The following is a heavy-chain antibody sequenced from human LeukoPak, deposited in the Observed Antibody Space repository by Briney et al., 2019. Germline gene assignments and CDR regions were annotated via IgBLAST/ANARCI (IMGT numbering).Heavy chain of an antibody. CDR3: ARDPLMISHTGPAWVFQH. CDR2: IKQDGSEK. D-gene: IGHD3-16*01. V-gene: IGHV3-7*01. J-gene: IGHJ1*01. Sequence: GGSLRLSCAASGFTFSSYWMSWVRQAPGKGLEWVANIKQDGSEKYYVDSVKGRFTISRDNAKNSMYLKMNSLRAEDKAVYYCARDPLMISHTGPAWVFQHWGQGTLVTVSS. CDR1: GFTFSSYW.